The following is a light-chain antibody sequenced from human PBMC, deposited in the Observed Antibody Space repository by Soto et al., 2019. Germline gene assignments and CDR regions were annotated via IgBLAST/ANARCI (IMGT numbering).Light chain of an antibody. CDR2: DAS. V-gene: IGKV3-11*01. CDR3: QHRSNWPSVT. CDR1: QSVSSS. Sequence: EIVLTQSPATLSLSPGNRATLSCRASQSVSSSLAWYQHQPDQAPRLLIYDASNRATGIPARFSGSGSGTHFTLSISSLEPEDFAVYYCQHRSNWPSVTFGGGTKLEIK. J-gene: IGKJ4*01.